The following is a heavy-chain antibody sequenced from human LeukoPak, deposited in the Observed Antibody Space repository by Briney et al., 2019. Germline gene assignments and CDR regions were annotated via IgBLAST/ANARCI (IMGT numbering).Heavy chain of an antibody. J-gene: IGHJ4*02. Sequence: SETLSLTCTVSGVSISTYYWSWIRQPAGKGLEWIGRIYSSGSTNYNPSLKSRVTMSVDTSKNQFSLKLNSVTVADTAVYYYARAAGRYSSGWYYFDYWGQGTLVTVSS. D-gene: IGHD6-19*01. V-gene: IGHV4-4*07. CDR3: ARAAGRYSSGWYYFDY. CDR2: IYSSGST. CDR1: GVSISTYY.